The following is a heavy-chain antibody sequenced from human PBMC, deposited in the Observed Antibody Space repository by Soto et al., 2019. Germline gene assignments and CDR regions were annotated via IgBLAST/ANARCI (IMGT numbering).Heavy chain of an antibody. CDR3: ARDLAQQWLTPIDY. D-gene: IGHD6-19*01. Sequence: GTSVKVTCKTSGYTFISYSMRWVRQAHGQGLEWMGMINPSGGSTTYAQKFQDRVTMTRDTSTSTVYMEVSSLRSEDTAVYYCARDLAQQWLTPIDYWGQGILVTV. J-gene: IGHJ4*02. V-gene: IGHV1-46*01. CDR1: GYTFISYS. CDR2: INPSGGST.